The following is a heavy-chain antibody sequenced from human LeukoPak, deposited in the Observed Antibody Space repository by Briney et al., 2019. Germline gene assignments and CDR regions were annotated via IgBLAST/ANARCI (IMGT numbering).Heavy chain of an antibody. CDR2: ISGGSEDT. CDR3: AKRGVVIRVILVGFHKEAYYFDS. Sequence: GGSLRLSCTASGFPFGGYAMSWVRQAPGEGLEGVSSISGGSEDTYHADSVKGRFTISRDNSKSALYLQMNSLRAEDTAVYFCAKRGVVIRVILVGFHKEAYYFDSWGQGALVTVSS. CDR1: GFPFGGYA. D-gene: IGHD3-22*01. V-gene: IGHV3-23*01. J-gene: IGHJ4*02.